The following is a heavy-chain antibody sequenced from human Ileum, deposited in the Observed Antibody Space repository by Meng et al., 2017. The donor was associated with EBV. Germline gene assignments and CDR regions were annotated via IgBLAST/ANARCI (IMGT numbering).Heavy chain of an antibody. CDR3: ARAHPVVYFFDY. J-gene: IGHJ4*02. D-gene: IGHD4-23*01. V-gene: IGHV4-30-2*01. CDR1: GVSISSGGHS. Sequence: QLQLPESGSDLVKPSQTLSLTGAVSGVSISSGGHSWSWIRQPPGKGLEWIGDIQHSGSTYYNPSLKSRVTISVDRSRNQFSLKLSSVTAADTAVYYCARAHPVVYFFDYWGQGTLVTVSS. CDR2: IQHSGST.